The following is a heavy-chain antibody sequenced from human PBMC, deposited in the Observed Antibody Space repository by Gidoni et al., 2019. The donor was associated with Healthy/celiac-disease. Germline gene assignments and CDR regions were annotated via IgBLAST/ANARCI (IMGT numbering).Heavy chain of an antibody. CDR2: ISGSGGST. D-gene: IGHD6-6*01. CDR1: GFNFSSYA. V-gene: IGHV3-23*01. J-gene: IGHJ4*02. CDR3: AKIQHSIASRVFDY. Sequence: EVKLLESGGGLVQPGGPLRLSCSASGFNFSSYAMSWVRQAPGKGLEWVSAISGSGGSTYYADSVKGRFTISRDNSKNTLYLQMNSLRAEDTAVYYCAKIQHSIASRVFDYWGQGTLVTVSS.